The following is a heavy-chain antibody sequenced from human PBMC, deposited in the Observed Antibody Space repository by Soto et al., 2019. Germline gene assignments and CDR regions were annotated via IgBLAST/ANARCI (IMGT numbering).Heavy chain of an antibody. V-gene: IGHV1-69*01. Sequence: QVQLVQSGAEVKKPGSSVKVSCKASGGTFSSYAISWVRQAPGQGLEWMGGIIPIFGTANYAQKFQGTVKITEDESTSTAYMELSSLRSEDTAVYYCARDCSSTSCYGTYGLDVWGQGTTVTVSS. CDR2: IIPIFGTA. CDR3: ARDCSSTSCYGTYGLDV. D-gene: IGHD2-2*01. CDR1: GGTFSSYA. J-gene: IGHJ6*02.